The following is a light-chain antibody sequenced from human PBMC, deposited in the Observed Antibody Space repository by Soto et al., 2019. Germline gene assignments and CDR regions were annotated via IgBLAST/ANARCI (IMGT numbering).Light chain of an antibody. J-gene: IGKJ5*01. CDR1: QSISNY. V-gene: IGKV1-39*01. CDR3: QQSYGPPII. CDR2: AAS. Sequence: DIQMTQSPFSLSAPVGDRVTITCRASQSISNYLNWYQQKQGKAPKLLIYAASTLQSRVPSRFSGRGSGIDYTHPISILQPKDSATYYCQQSYGPPIIFGQGTRMDIK.